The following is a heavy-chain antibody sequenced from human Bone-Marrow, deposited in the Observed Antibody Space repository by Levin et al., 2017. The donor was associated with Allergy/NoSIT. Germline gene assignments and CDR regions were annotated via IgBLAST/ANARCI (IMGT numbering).Heavy chain of an antibody. Sequence: HPGGSLRLSCAVSGFTLSSYWMHWIRQAPGKGLVWVSQINTDGSYITYADSVKGRFTISRDNAKNTLYLQMNSLRAEDTAVYYCVRGASNGKGVDYWGQGTLVTVSS. CDR2: INTDGSYI. V-gene: IGHV3-74*03. CDR1: GFTLSSYW. CDR3: VRGASNGKGVDY. J-gene: IGHJ4*02.